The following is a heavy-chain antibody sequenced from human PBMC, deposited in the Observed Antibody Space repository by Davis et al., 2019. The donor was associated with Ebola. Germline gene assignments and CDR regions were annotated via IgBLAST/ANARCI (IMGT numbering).Heavy chain of an antibody. CDR1: GLTVSNVW. Sequence: GESLSPSCAASGLTVSNVWMSCVRQAPGKGLEWVGRIKSKTYGGTTDYAAPVKGRFTISRDDSKNTLYLQMNSLKTEDTAVYYCTTEYSSSSGYWGQGTLVTVSS. CDR2: IKSKTYGGTT. V-gene: IGHV3-15*01. D-gene: IGHD6-13*01. CDR3: TTEYSSSSGY. J-gene: IGHJ4*02.